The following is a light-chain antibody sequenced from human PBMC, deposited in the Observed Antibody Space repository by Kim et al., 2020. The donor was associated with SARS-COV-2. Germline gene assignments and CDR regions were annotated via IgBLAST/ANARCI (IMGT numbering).Light chain of an antibody. Sequence: DIQMTQSPSSLSASVGDRVTITCRTTQSISSHLNWYQQKPGRAPKLLISAASTLQGGVPSRFSGSGSETDFTLTISSLQPEDFATYFCQQSYINPFAFRPRTKVDIK. V-gene: IGKV1-39*01. J-gene: IGKJ3*01. CDR1: QSISSH. CDR2: AAS. CDR3: QQSYINPFA.